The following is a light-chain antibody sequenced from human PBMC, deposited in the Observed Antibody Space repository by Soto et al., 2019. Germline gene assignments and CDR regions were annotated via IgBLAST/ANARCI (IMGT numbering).Light chain of an antibody. Sequence: QSVLTQPPSASGSPGQSVTISCTGTSSDVGGYDYVSWYQQHPGKAPKLMIYEVSKRPSGVPDRFSGSKSGNTASLTVSGLQAGDEADYYCSSYAGSNNSLFGGGTKLTVL. J-gene: IGLJ2*01. V-gene: IGLV2-8*01. CDR2: EVS. CDR1: SSDVGGYDY. CDR3: SSYAGSNNSL.